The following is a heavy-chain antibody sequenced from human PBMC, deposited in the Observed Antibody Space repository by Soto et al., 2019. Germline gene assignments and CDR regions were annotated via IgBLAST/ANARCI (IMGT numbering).Heavy chain of an antibody. J-gene: IGHJ4*02. D-gene: IGHD3-10*01. Sequence: SETLSLTCTVSGGYISSFFWSWIRQPPGKGLEWIGYIYYSGSTNYNPSLKSRVTISVDTSKNQFSLKLSSVTAADTAVYYCARGVRYLDYRGQGTLVTVSS. CDR1: GGYISSFF. CDR2: IYYSGST. CDR3: ARGVRYLDY. V-gene: IGHV4-59*01.